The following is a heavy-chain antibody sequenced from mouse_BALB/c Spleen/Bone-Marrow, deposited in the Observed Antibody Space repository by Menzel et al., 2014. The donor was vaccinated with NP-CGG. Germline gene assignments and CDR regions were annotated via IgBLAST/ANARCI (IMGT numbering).Heavy chain of an antibody. V-gene: IGHV2-6*02. CDR1: GFSLTNYG. Sequence: VQLQQSGPGLVAPSQSLSITCTVSGFSLTNYGVHWGRQPPGKGLEWLVVIWSDGNTTYNSALKSRLSISKDNSKSQVFLKMNSLQTDDTAMYYCARNPYGNYAMDYWGQGTSVTVSS. CDR3: ARNPYGNYAMDY. D-gene: IGHD2-10*02. CDR2: IWSDGNT. J-gene: IGHJ4*01.